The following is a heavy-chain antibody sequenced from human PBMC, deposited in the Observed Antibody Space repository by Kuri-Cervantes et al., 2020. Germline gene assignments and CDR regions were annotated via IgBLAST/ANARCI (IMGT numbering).Heavy chain of an antibody. D-gene: IGHD3-22*01. CDR1: GDSISSYY. V-gene: IGHV4-59*01. CDR2: IYYSGST. J-gene: IGHJ4*02. CDR3: ARGGYYYDSRVDY. Sequence: ESLKISCTVSGDSISSYYWSWIRQPPGKGLEWIGYIYYSGSTNYNPSLKSRVTISVDTSKNQFSLKLSSVTAADTAVYYCARGGYYYDSRVDYWGQGTLVTVSS.